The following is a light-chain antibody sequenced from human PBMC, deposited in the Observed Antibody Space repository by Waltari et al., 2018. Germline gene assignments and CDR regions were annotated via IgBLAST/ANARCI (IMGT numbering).Light chain of an antibody. Sequence: DIVMTQSPDSLAVSLGERATINCKSSQSVLYSSNNKNYLAWYQQKPGQPPKLLIYWASTRESGVPDRCSGSGSGTDFTLTISSLQAEDVAVYYCQQYYSTLLITFGQGTRLEIK. CDR1: QSVLYSSNNKNY. V-gene: IGKV4-1*01. CDR2: WAS. J-gene: IGKJ5*01. CDR3: QQYYSTLLIT.